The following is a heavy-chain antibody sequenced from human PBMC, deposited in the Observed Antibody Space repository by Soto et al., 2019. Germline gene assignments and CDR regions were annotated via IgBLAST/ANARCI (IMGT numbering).Heavy chain of an antibody. V-gene: IGHV5-51*01. Sequence: PGESLKISCKGSGYSFTSYWISWVRQMPGKGLEWMGIIYPGDSDTRYSPSFQGQVTISADKSISTAYLQWSSLKASDTAMYYCARVARRDTAMVNSFDYWGQGTLVTVSS. CDR3: ARVARRDTAMVNSFDY. CDR2: IYPGDSDT. J-gene: IGHJ4*02. D-gene: IGHD5-18*01. CDR1: GYSFTSYW.